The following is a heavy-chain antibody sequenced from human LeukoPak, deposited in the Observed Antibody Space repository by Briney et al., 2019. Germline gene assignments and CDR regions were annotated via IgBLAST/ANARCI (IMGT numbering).Heavy chain of an antibody. CDR2: ISGSGGST. D-gene: IGHD6-19*01. J-gene: IGHJ5*02. Sequence: GGSLRLSCAASGCTFSSYAMSWARQAPGKGLEWVSAISGSGGSTYYADSVKGRFTISRDNSKNTLYLQMNSLRAEDTAVYYCAKGVGRGWYPGFDPWGQGTLVTVSS. V-gene: IGHV3-23*01. CDR3: AKGVGRGWYPGFDP. CDR1: GCTFSSYA.